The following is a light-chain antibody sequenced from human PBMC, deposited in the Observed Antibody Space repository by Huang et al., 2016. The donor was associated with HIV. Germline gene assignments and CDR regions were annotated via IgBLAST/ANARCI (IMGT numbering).Light chain of an antibody. CDR3: QQTYSAPRT. CDR2: ASS. V-gene: IGKV1-39*01. CDR1: QSISSY. Sequence: IQMTQSPSSLSASVGDRVTITCRASQSISSYLNWYRQKPGKAPGLLIYASSSLQSEIPSRFSGSGSGTDFTLTISSLQPEDFATYYCQQTYSAPRTFGQGTKVEIK. J-gene: IGKJ1*01.